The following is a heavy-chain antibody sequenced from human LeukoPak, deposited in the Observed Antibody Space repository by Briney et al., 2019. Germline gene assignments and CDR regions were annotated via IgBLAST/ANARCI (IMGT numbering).Heavy chain of an antibody. Sequence: SETLSLTCTVSGGSISSYYWSWIRQPPGKGLEWIGYIYYSGSTNYNPSLKSRVTISVDTSKNQFSLKLSSVTAADTAVYYCARRKNNYGSGSSYPFDYWGQGTLVTVSS. CDR1: GGSISSYY. CDR2: IYYSGST. V-gene: IGHV4-59*12. D-gene: IGHD3-10*01. CDR3: ARRKNNYGSGSSYPFDY. J-gene: IGHJ4*02.